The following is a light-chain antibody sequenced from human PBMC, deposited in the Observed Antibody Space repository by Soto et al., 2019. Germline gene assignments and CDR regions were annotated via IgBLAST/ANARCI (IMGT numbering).Light chain of an antibody. CDR1: QIVSSY. J-gene: IGKJ4*01. Sequence: LRKSPAAVSLSVGACERVSFRTHQIVSSYLAWYQQKPGQAPRLLIYGASSRATGIPDRFSGSGSGTDFTLTISSLEPEDFAVFYCQQHSTFPLTFGRGTKVDIK. V-gene: IGKV3-11*01. CDR2: GAS. CDR3: QQHSTFPLT.